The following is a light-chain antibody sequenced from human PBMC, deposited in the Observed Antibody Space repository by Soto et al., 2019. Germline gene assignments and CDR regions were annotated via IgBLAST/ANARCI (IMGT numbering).Light chain of an antibody. J-gene: IGKJ4*01. CDR1: RSVSTN. CDR3: QQYGSSPTT. V-gene: IGKV3-15*01. Sequence: DIILTQSPAIVSVSPGERATLSCRASRSVSTNLAWYQHTHVQAPRLLIYGASTRVTAIPARLSGSGSGTDFTLTINYLKSEDFAVYYCQQYGSSPTTVGGGTKVEIK. CDR2: GAS.